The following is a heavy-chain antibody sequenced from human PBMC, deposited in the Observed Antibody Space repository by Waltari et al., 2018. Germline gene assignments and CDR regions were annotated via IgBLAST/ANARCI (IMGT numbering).Heavy chain of an antibody. CDR2: IRRSGRT. CDR3: ARDRGRGIYLDS. CDR1: GDSMSSGDW. Sequence: QMQLQESGPGLVKPSGTLSLTCTVSGDSMSSGDWWSWVRQPPEKGLEWIGQIRRSGRTNYNPSLESRVTISIDTSNNHFSLKVTSTTAADTAVYYCARDRGRGIYLDSWGRGTLVTVSP. V-gene: IGHV4-4*02. D-gene: IGHD2-15*01. J-gene: IGHJ4*02.